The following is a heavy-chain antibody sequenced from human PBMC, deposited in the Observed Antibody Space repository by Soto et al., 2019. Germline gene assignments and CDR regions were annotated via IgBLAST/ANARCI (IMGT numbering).Heavy chain of an antibody. V-gene: IGHV4-61*08. J-gene: IGHJ5*02. D-gene: IGHD5-18*01. CDR2: IYYSGST. CDR3: AKDSGYNYGYFRWFDP. CDR1: GGSISSGVYY. Sequence: SETLSLTCTVSGGSISSGVYYWSWIRQHPGKGLEWIGYIYYSGSTNYNPALKSRVTISVDTSKSQFSLKLSSVTAADTAVYYCAKDSGYNYGYFRWFDPWGQGTLVTVSS.